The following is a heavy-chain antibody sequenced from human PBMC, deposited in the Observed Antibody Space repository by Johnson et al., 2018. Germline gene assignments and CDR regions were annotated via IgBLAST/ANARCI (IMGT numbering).Heavy chain of an antibody. CDR1: GFTFSSYA. V-gene: IGHV3-30-3*01. D-gene: IGHD4-11*01. CDR2: ISYDGSNK. Sequence: QVQLVQSGGGVVQPGRSLRLSCAASGFTFSSYAMHWVRQAPGKGLEWVAVISYDGSNKYYADSVKGRFTISRDNSKNTLYLQMNSLRAEDTAVYYCARDASRDYPDAFDIWGQGTMVTVSS. J-gene: IGHJ3*02. CDR3: ARDASRDYPDAFDI.